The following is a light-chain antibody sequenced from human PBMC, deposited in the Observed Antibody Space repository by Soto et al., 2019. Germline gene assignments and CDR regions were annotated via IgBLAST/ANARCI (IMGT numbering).Light chain of an antibody. CDR3: MQGVPWPSP. J-gene: IGKJ2*01. CDR1: QSLVYSDGNTY. V-gene: IGKV2-30*01. Sequence: DVVMTQSPLSLPVTLGQPASISCRSSQSLVYSDGNTYLSWFLQRPGQSPRRLIYKVSNRDSGVPDRFSGSGSGTDFTLKISRVEAEDVGVYYCMQGVPWPSPFGQGTKLEIK. CDR2: KVS.